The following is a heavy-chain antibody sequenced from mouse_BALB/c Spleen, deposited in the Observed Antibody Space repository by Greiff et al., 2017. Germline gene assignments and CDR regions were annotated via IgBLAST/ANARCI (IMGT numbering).Heavy chain of an antibody. J-gene: IGHJ3*01. CDR1: GFTFSSFG. CDR3: ASNYGNYVGFAY. V-gene: IGHV5-17*02. CDR2: ISSGSSTI. D-gene: IGHD2-1*01. Sequence: DVKLQESGGGLVQPGGSRKLSCAASGFTFSSFGMHWVRQAPEKGLEWVAYISSGSSTIYYADTVKGRFTISRDNPKNTLFLQMTSLRSEDTAMYYCASNYGNYVGFAYWGQGTLVTVSA.